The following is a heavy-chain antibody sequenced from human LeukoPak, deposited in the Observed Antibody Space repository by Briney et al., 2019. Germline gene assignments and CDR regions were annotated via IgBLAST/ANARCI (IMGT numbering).Heavy chain of an antibody. J-gene: IGHJ4*02. V-gene: IGHV3-30*03. D-gene: IGHD5-24*01. CDR3: AREFGHNRWYFDY. CDR1: GFTFSSYW. Sequence: GGSLRLSCAASGFTFSSYWMSWVRQAPGKGLEWVTVVSADGRTQLYSDSVKGRFTISRDNSLNTLHLQMNSLRTEDTAVYYCAREFGHNRWYFDYWGQGALVTVSS. CDR2: VSADGRTQ.